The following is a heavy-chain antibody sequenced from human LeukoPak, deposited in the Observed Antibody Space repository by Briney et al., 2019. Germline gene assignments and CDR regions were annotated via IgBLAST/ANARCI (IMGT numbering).Heavy chain of an antibody. Sequence: PSETLSLTCTVSGGSTSSYYWSWIRQPAGKGLEWIGRIYASGGANYNPSLKSRVTMSVDTSKNQLSLKVSSVTAADTAVYYCAREFSSVASAGTDYWGQGTLVTVSS. CDR3: AREFSSVASAGTDY. J-gene: IGHJ4*02. D-gene: IGHD6-13*01. CDR2: IYASGGA. CDR1: GGSTSSYY. V-gene: IGHV4-4*07.